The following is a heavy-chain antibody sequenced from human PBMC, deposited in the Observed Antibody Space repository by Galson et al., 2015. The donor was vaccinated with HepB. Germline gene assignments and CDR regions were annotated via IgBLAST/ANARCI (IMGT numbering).Heavy chain of an antibody. D-gene: IGHD4-17*01. Sequence: SVKVSCKASGGTFSSYTISWVRQAPGQGPEWMGRIIPILGIANYAQKFQGRVTITADKSTSTAYMELSSLRSEDTAVYYCASGLKVTTSEYFQHWGQGTLVTVSS. J-gene: IGHJ1*01. V-gene: IGHV1-69*02. CDR2: IIPILGIA. CDR3: ASGLKVTTSEYFQH. CDR1: GGTFSSYT.